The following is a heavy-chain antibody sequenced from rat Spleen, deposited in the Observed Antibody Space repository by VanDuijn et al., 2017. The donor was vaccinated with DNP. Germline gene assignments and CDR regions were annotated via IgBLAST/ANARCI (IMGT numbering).Heavy chain of an antibody. CDR3: ARRVYYSGEVRAMDA. CDR1: GFTSSNYD. J-gene: IGHJ4*01. D-gene: IGHD1-1*01. CDR2: VNTGGGIT. Sequence: EVQLVESGGGLVQPGRSLKLSCAASGFTSSNYDMAWVRQAPSKCLEWVASVNTGGGITYYRDSGKGRFIVSRDNAKSTLNLQMDSLRSEDTATYYCARRVYYSGEVRAMDAWGQGTSVTVSS. V-gene: IGHV5-25*01.